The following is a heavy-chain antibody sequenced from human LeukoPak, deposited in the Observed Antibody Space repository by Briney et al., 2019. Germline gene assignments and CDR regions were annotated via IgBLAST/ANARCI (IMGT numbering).Heavy chain of an antibody. CDR3: ARGRYYYDSSGYSSRYYFDY. J-gene: IGHJ4*02. CDR2: IKADGGEI. V-gene: IGHV3-7*01. CDR1: GFTFSTYW. Sequence: PGGSLRLSCAGSGFTFSTYWMSWVRQPPGEGLEWVANIKADGGEIYYLDSVKGRFTISRDNAKNSLYLQMNSLRAEDTAVYYCARGRYYYDSSGYSSRYYFDYWGQGTLVTVSS. D-gene: IGHD3-22*01.